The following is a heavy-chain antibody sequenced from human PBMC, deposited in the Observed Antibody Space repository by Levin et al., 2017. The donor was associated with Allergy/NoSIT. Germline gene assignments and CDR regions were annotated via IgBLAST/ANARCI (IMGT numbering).Heavy chain of an antibody. Sequence: SETLSLTCAVYGGSFSGYYWSWIRQPPGKGLEWIGEINHSGSTNYNPSLKSRVTISVDTSKNQFSLKLSSVTAADTAVYYCARLYDMLTGPIDYWGQGTLVTVSS. V-gene: IGHV4-34*01. CDR1: GGSFSGYY. CDR3: ARLYDMLTGPIDY. J-gene: IGHJ4*02. D-gene: IGHD3-9*01. CDR2: INHSGST.